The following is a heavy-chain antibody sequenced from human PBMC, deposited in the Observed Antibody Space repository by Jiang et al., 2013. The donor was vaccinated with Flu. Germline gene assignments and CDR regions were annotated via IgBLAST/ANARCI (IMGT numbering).Heavy chain of an antibody. J-gene: IGHJ4*02. D-gene: IGHD2-2*01. CDR3: ARAARPYCSSTSCCHLYFDY. CDR1: GGTFSSYA. CDR2: IIPIFGTA. Sequence: VQLVESGAEVKKPGSSVKVSCKASGGTFSSYAISWVRQAPGQGLEWMGGIIPIFGTANYAQKFQGRVTITADESTSTAYMELSSLRSEDTAVYYCARAARPYCSSTSCCHLYFDYWGQGTLVTVSS. V-gene: IGHV1-69*01.